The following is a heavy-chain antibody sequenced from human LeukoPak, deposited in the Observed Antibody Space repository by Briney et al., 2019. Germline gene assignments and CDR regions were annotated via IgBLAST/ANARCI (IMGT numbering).Heavy chain of an antibody. CDR2: IYYSGST. CDR3: ARGARRDGSN. V-gene: IGHV4-39*07. CDR1: GGSISSSSYY. D-gene: IGHD5-24*01. J-gene: IGHJ4*02. Sequence: SETLSLTCTVSGGSISSSSYYWGWIRQPPGKGLEWIGSIYYSGSTYYNPSLKSRVTISVDTSKNQFSLKLSSVTAADTAVYYCARGARRDGSNWGQGTLVTVSS.